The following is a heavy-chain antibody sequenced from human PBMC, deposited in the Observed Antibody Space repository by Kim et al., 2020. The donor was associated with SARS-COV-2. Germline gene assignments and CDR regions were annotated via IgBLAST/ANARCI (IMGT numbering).Heavy chain of an antibody. CDR3: ARGGNYGAIYFDY. Sequence: YAQKFQGRVTITADKSTSTAYMELSSLRSEDTAVYYCARGGNYGAIYFDYWGQGTLVTVSS. V-gene: IGHV1-69*04. D-gene: IGHD4-17*01. J-gene: IGHJ4*02.